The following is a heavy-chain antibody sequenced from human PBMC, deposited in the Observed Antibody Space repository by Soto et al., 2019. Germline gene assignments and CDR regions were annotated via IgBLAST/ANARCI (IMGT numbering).Heavy chain of an antibody. Sequence: ASVKVSCKASGYTLTSYGISWGRQAPGQRLEWKGWISAYNGTTNYAQKLQGRVTMTTDTSTSTAYMELRSLRSDDTAVYYCARDQRLGYCSGGSCYSGGAFDIWGQGIMVTVS. V-gene: IGHV1-18*01. D-gene: IGHD2-15*01. CDR2: ISAYNGTT. J-gene: IGHJ3*02. CDR3: ARDQRLGYCSGGSCYSGGAFDI. CDR1: GYTLTSYG.